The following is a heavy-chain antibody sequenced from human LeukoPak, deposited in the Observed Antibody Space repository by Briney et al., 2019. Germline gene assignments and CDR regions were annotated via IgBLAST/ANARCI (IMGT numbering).Heavy chain of an antibody. J-gene: IGHJ6*03. CDR2: INHSGGA. CDR3: ARQGASYGDYVWGYYYMDV. D-gene: IGHD4-17*01. V-gene: IGHV4-34*01. CDR1: GGSFSDYY. Sequence: SETLPLTCAVYGGSFSDYYWIWIRQSPGKGLEWIGQINHSGGANYNPSLKSRITISVDSSRNQFSLELTSVTAADTAVYYCARQGASYGDYVWGYYYMDVWGRGTTVIVSS.